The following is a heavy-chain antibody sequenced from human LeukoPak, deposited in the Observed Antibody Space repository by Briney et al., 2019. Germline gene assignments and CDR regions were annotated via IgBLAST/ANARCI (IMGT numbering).Heavy chain of an antibody. Sequence: GGSLRLSCAASGFTFNNYAMNWVRQAPGKGLEWVSSISGGGETTYYADSAKGRFTISRDNSQNTLYLQMKSLRAEDTAVYYCARDYADYVGYFFFDYWGQGTLVTVSS. CDR2: ISGGGETT. J-gene: IGHJ4*02. CDR3: ARDYADYVGYFFFDY. CDR1: GFTFNNYA. D-gene: IGHD4-17*01. V-gene: IGHV3-23*01.